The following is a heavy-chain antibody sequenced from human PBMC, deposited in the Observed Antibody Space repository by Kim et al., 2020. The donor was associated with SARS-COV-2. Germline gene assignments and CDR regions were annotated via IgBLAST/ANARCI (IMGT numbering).Heavy chain of an antibody. J-gene: IGHJ4*02. D-gene: IGHD3-3*01. V-gene: IGHV4-39*01. CDR3: ARRGTYYDFWSGYYADNFDY. Sequence: ETLSLTCTVSGGSISSSSYYWGWIRQPPGKGLEWIGSIYYSGSTYYNPSLKSRVTISVDTSKNQFSLKLSSVTAADTAVYYCARRGTYYDFWSGYYADNFDYWGQGTLVTVSS. CDR1: GGSISSSSYY. CDR2: IYYSGST.